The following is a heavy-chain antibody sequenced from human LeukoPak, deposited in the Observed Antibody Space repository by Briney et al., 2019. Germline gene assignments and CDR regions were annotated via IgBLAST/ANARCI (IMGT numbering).Heavy chain of an antibody. Sequence: PGGSLRLSCAASGFTFSNYAMSWVRQAPGKGLEWVSATSESGSSTYYADSVKGRFTISRDNSKSTLYLQMNSLRAEDTAVYYCAKDLAPRWRVHLGELSLKVTEDYWGQGTLVTVSS. CDR3: AKDLAPRWRVHLGELSLKVTEDY. CDR1: GFTFSNYA. CDR2: TSESGSST. J-gene: IGHJ4*02. V-gene: IGHV3-23*01. D-gene: IGHD3-16*02.